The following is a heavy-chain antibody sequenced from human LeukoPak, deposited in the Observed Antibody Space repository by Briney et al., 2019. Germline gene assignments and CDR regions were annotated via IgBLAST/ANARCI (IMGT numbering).Heavy chain of an antibody. CDR1: GGSLSSGGYY. CDR3: ARGRSGIVYADPVDY. V-gene: IGHV4-30-4*08. CDR2: IYYSGSA. D-gene: IGHD2-8*01. J-gene: IGHJ4*02. Sequence: SETLSLTCTVSGGSLSSGGYYWSWIRQHPGKGLEWIGFIYYSGSAYYNPSLKSRVTISVDTSKNQFSLKLSSVTAADTAVYYCARGRSGIVYADPVDYWGQGTLVTVSS.